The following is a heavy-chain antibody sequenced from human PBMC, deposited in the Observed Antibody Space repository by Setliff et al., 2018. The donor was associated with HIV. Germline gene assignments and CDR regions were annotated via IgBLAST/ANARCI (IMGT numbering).Heavy chain of an antibody. CDR1: GDSIGTGTHY. CDR2: LYGHSST. V-gene: IGHV4-39*02. Sequence: KTSETLSLTCNVSGDSIGTGTHYWAWIRQPPGKGLEWIGSLYGHSSTYYTKSLRGRVTISADTSKNQFSLRLSSVTAADTAVYYCAREGTYSGTYWVRRVASFDIWGQGTMVTVSS. J-gene: IGHJ3*02. CDR3: AREGTYSGTYWVRRVASFDI. D-gene: IGHD1-26*01.